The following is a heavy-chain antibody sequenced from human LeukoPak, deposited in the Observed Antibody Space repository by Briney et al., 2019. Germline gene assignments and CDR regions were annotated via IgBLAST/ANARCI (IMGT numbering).Heavy chain of an antibody. CDR3: AKESASGSPPCY. Sequence: PGGPLRLSCAASGFTFSSYGMHWVRQAPGKGLEWVAVISYDGSNKYYADSVKGRFTISRDNSKNTLYLQMNSLRAEDTAVYYCAKESASGSPPCYWGQGTLVTVSS. CDR2: ISYDGSNK. V-gene: IGHV3-30*18. D-gene: IGHD3-10*01. CDR1: GFTFSSYG. J-gene: IGHJ4*02.